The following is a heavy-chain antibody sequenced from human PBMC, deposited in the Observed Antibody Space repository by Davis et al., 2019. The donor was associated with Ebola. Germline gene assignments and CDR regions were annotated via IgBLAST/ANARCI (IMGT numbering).Heavy chain of an antibody. Sequence: PGGSLRLSCVASGFTFSSYEINWVRQAPGKGLEWVASMRQDGGDIYYVDYVKGRFTISRDNARNSLYLQMNSLRPEDTAVYYCARSWEGFTWGQGTLVTVSS. V-gene: IGHV3-7*01. D-gene: IGHD1-26*01. CDR1: GFTFSSYE. J-gene: IGHJ5*02. CDR2: MRQDGGDI. CDR3: ARSWEGFT.